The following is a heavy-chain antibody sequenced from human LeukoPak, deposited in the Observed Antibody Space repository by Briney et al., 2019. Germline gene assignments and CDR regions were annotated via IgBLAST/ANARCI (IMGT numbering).Heavy chain of an antibody. CDR3: ARVWTTYYYSMDV. CDR1: VGSISSSSYY. Sequence: SETLSLTCTVSVGSISSSSYYWGWIRQPPGKGLEWIGSIYYSGSTYYNPSLKSRVTISVDTSKNQFSLKLSPVTAADTAVYYCARVWTTYYYSMDVWGKGTTVTVSS. D-gene: IGHD3/OR15-3a*01. J-gene: IGHJ6*03. V-gene: IGHV4-39*07. CDR2: IYYSGST.